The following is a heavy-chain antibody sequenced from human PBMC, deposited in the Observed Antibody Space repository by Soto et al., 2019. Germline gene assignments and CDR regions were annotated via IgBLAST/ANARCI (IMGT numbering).Heavy chain of an antibody. Sequence: QVQLVQSGAEVKKPGASVKVSCKASGYTFTSYAMHWVRQAPGQRLEWMGWINAGNGNTKYSQKFQGRVTITRDTSASTAYIELGSLRSEDTAVYYCARELPPVDYWGQGTLVTVSS. CDR1: GYTFTSYA. CDR3: ARELPPVDY. V-gene: IGHV1-3*01. CDR2: INAGNGNT. J-gene: IGHJ4*02.